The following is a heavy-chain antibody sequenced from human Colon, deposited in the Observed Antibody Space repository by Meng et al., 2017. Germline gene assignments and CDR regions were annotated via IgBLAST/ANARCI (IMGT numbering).Heavy chain of an antibody. J-gene: IGHJ4*02. CDR3: AKVGWEDY. CDR1: GYTFTALD. Sequence: QVQLVQSGAEVKKPGASVRVSCKASGYTFTALDINWVRQATGQGLEWMGWINPNSGETGYAQKFQGRFTISRDNSKSTLYLQMNSLRAEDTALYYCAKVGWEDYWGQGTLVTVSS. CDR2: INPNSGET. D-gene: IGHD1-26*01. V-gene: IGHV1-8*01.